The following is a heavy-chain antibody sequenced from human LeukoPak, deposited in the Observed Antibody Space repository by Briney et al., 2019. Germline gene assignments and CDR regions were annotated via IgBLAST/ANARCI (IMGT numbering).Heavy chain of an antibody. V-gene: IGHV3-23*01. D-gene: IGHD6-19*01. CDR1: GFTFSTYA. CDR2: ISGSSSHT. CDR3: AKQVPGQWLTPTSD. J-gene: IGHJ4*02. Sequence: GGSLRLSCAASGFTFSTYAMIWVRQAPGKGLEWVSAISGSSSHTYYADSVKGRFTISRDNSKNTLYLQTSSLRVEDTAVYYCAKQVPGQWLTPTSDWGQGTLVTVSS.